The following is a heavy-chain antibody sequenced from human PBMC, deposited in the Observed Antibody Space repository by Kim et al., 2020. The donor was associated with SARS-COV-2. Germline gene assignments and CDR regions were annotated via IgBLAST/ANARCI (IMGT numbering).Heavy chain of an antibody. D-gene: IGHD1-1*01. CDR3: ARAGDDWNDVPDY. J-gene: IGHJ4*02. CDR2: INPNSGGT. Sequence: ASVKVSCKASGYTFTGYYMHWVRQAPGQGLEWMGRINPNSGGTNYAQKFQGRVTMTRDTSISTAYMELSRLRSDDTAVYYCARAGDDWNDVPDYWGQGTLVTVSS. CDR1: GYTFTGYY. V-gene: IGHV1-2*06.